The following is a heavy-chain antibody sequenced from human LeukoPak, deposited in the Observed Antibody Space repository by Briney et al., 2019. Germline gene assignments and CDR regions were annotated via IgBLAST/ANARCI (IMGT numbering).Heavy chain of an antibody. D-gene: IGHD2-2*01. CDR1: GFTFSSYS. J-gene: IGHJ4*02. Sequence: GSLRLSCAASGFTFSSYSMNWVRQAPGKGLEWVSSISSSSSYIYYADSVKGRFTISRDNAKNSLYLQMNSLRAEDTAVYYCARVGQPTQSPYYFDYWGQGTLVTVSS. CDR2: ISSSSSYI. CDR3: ARVGQPTQSPYYFDY. V-gene: IGHV3-21*01.